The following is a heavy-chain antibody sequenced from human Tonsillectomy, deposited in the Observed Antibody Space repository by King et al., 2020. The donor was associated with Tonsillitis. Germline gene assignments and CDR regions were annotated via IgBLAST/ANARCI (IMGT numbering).Heavy chain of an antibody. CDR3: ARDPGAVAGMGYYYYYYMDV. CDR1: GYTFTSYG. Sequence: QLVQSGAEVKKPGASVKVSCKASGYTFTSYGISWVRQAPGQGLEWMGWISAYNGNTNYEQKLQGRVTMTTDTSTSTAYMALRSLRSADTAVYYCARDPGAVAGMGYYYYYYMDVWGKGTTVTVSS. CDR2: ISAYNGNT. J-gene: IGHJ6*03. D-gene: IGHD6-19*01. V-gene: IGHV1-18*01.